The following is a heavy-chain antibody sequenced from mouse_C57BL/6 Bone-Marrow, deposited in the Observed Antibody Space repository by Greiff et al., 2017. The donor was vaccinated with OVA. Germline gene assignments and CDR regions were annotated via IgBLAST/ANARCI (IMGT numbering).Heavy chain of an antibody. J-gene: IGHJ2*01. D-gene: IGHD2-14*01. Sequence: QVTLKVSGPGILQPSQTLSLTCSFSVFSLSTFGMGVSWIRQPSGKGLEWLAHIYWDEDKHYKPSLKSRLTISKDTSNNQVFLKITTVDTADTATYYSARRANYRKFFDYWGQGTTLTVSS. V-gene: IGHV8-9*01. CDR3: ARRANYRKFFDY. CDR2: IYWDEDK. CDR1: VFSLSTFGMG.